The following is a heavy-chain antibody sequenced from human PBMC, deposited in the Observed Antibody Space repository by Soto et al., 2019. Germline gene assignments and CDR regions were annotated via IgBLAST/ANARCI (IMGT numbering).Heavy chain of an antibody. CDR2: ISGSGGST. J-gene: IGHJ6*02. CDR1: GFTFSSYA. CDR3: AKDLGSGSYITRNYYYYYGMDV. V-gene: IGHV3-23*01. Sequence: GSLRLSCAASGFTFSSYAMSWVRQAPGKGLEWVSAISGSGGSTYYADSVKGRFTISRDNSKNTLYLQMNSLRAEDTAVYYCAKDLGSGSYITRNYYYYYGMDVWGQGTTVTVSS. D-gene: IGHD3-10*01.